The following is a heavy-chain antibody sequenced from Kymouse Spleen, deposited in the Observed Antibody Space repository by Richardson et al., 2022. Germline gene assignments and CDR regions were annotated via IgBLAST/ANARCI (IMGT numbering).Heavy chain of an antibody. Sequence: QVQLVQSGAEVKKPGASVKVSCKASGYTFTGYYMHWVRQAPGQGLEWMGWINPNSGGTNYAQKFQGWVTMTRDTSISTAYMELSRLRSDDTAVYYCAREGGTTDYYYYGMDVWGQGTTVTVSS. D-gene: IGHD1-7*01. J-gene: IGHJ6*02. CDR3: AREGGTTDYYYYGMDV. CDR2: INPNSGGT. CDR1: GYTFTGYY. V-gene: IGHV1-2*04.